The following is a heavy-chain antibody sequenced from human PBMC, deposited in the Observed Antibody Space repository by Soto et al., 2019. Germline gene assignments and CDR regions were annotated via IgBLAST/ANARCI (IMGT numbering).Heavy chain of an antibody. CDR1: GADINTYS. J-gene: IGHJ6*02. V-gene: IGHV4-4*07. D-gene: IGHD6-19*01. CDR2: IYASASI. CDR3: ARDREAGYNFYYGMDV. Sequence: SETLSLTCSVSGADINTYSWTWIRQPAGKGLEWIGRIYASASINYNPDLQGRVTLSVDTSTNQVSLRLASVTAAATAIYYCARDREAGYNFYYGMDVWGQGTTVTVSS.